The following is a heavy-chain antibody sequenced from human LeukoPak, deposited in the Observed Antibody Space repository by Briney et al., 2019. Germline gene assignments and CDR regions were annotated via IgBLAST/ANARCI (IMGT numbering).Heavy chain of an antibody. J-gene: IGHJ6*04. V-gene: IGHV3-21*01. CDR2: ISGSSGYI. Sequence: GGSLRLSCIASGFTFNNYAINWVRQAPGMGLEWVSSISGSSGYIYYTDSVKGRFTVSRDNAKNSLFLEMTSLRAEDTAVYYCARVIREESYDIFARSDGIDVWGKGTTVTVSS. D-gene: IGHD3-9*01. CDR1: GFTFNNYA. CDR3: ARVIREESYDIFARSDGIDV.